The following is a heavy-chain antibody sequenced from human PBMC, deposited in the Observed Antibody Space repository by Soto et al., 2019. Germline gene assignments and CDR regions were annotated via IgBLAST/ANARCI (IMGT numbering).Heavy chain of an antibody. V-gene: IGHV3-23*01. D-gene: IGHD3-16*01. CDR1: GFTFSSYA. CDR3: AKGITFGDYYYYGMDV. CDR2: ISGSGGST. J-gene: IGHJ6*02. Sequence: GGSLRLSCAASGFTFSSYAMSWVRQAPGKGLEWVSAISGSGGSTYYADSVKGRFTISRDNSKNTLYLQMNSLRAEDTAVYYCAKGITFGDYYYYGMDVWGQGTTVTVSS.